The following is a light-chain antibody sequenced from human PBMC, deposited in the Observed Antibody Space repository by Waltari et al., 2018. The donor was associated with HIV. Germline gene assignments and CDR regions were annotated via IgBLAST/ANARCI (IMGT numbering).Light chain of an antibody. CDR1: SSDIGGYNY. V-gene: IGLV2-14*03. CDR3: ASYTARSIPWV. Sequence: QTALTQPASVSGSPGQSITISCTGTSSDIGGYNYVSWYQQHPGKPPKFLIYYLINRPSVISDRFSGSKSGSTASLTISGLQAEDEADYYCASYTARSIPWVFGGGTKLTVV. J-gene: IGLJ3*02. CDR2: YLI.